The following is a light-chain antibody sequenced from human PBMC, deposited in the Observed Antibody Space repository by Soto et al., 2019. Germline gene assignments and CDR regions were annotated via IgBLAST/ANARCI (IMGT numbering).Light chain of an antibody. CDR1: QGIGSS. J-gene: IGKJ2*01. Sequence: DIQLTHSPSFLSASVGDRVTITCRASQGIGSSLAWYQQKPGKAPKLLNYAASTLQSGVPSRFTGSGSGTDFTLSISSLQSEDFAVYYGKQYIYWTYTFAEGTK. CDR2: AAS. V-gene: IGKV1-9*01. CDR3: KQYIYWTYT.